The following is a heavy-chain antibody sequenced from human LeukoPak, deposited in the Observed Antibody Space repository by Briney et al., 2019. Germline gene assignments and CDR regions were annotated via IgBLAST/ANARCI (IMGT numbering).Heavy chain of an antibody. D-gene: IGHD3-3*01. Sequence: GGSLRLSCAASGFTFDDYAMHWVRQAPGKGLEWVSLISGDGGSTYYADSVKGRFTISRDNSKNSLYLQMNSLRTEDTALYYCAKGRFRLRFLEWRAPYFGYWGQGTLVTVSS. CDR3: AKGRFRLRFLEWRAPYFGY. CDR1: GFTFDDYA. J-gene: IGHJ4*02. V-gene: IGHV3-43*02. CDR2: ISGDGGST.